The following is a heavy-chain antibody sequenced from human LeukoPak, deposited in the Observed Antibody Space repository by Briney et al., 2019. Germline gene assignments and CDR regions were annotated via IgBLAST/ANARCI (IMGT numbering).Heavy chain of an antibody. D-gene: IGHD1-26*01. Sequence: PSQTLSLTCTVSGGSVSSGGYYWSWIRQLPGKGLEWIGYIYYSGSTYYNPSLKSRVTISVDTSKNQFSLKLSSVTAADTAVYYCATLVSGSYSYYFGYWGQGTLVTVSS. CDR2: IYYSGST. CDR1: GGSVSSGGYY. V-gene: IGHV4-31*03. CDR3: ATLVSGSYSYYFGY. J-gene: IGHJ4*02.